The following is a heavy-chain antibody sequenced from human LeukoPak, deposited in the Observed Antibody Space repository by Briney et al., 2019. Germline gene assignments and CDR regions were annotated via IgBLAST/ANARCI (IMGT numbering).Heavy chain of an antibody. J-gene: IGHJ6*03. D-gene: IGHD2-2*01. V-gene: IGHV4-39*01. Sequence: PSETLSLTCTVSGGSISSSSYYWGWIRQPPGKGLEWIGSIYYSGSTYYNPSLKSRVTISVDTSKNQFSLKLSSVTAADTAVYYCARSGTHKYCSSTSCLHYYYYYYMDVWGKGTTVAVSS. CDR3: ARSGTHKYCSSTSCLHYYYYYYMDV. CDR1: GGSISSSSYY. CDR2: IYYSGST.